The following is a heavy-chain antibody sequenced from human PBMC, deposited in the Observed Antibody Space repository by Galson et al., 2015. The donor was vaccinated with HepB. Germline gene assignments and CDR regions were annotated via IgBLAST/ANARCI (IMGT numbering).Heavy chain of an antibody. Sequence: TLSLTCAVYGGSFSSSSYYWGWIRQPPGKGLEWIGEINHSGSTNYNPSLKSRVTISVDTSKNQFSLKLSSVTAADTAVYYCARDGSTVTHSRGKSRDWYFDLWGRGTLVTVSS. CDR3: ARDGSTVTHSRGKSRDWYFDL. CDR1: GGSFSSSSYY. D-gene: IGHD4-17*01. V-gene: IGHV4-34*01. J-gene: IGHJ2*01. CDR2: INHSGST.